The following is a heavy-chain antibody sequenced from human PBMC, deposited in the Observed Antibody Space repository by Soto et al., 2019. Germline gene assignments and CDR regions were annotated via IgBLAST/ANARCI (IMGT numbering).Heavy chain of an antibody. Sequence: QVQLVQSGAEVKKPGASVKVSCKTSGYTFTSYGITWVRQAPGQGLEWMGWSSTSNGDTNYVQKFQGRVTMTTDTSTGTGYMELRSLTSADTAVYYCARDYTFPDYWGQGTLVTVSS. V-gene: IGHV1-18*01. J-gene: IGHJ4*02. CDR2: SSTSNGDT. CDR1: GYTFTSYG. CDR3: ARDYTFPDY.